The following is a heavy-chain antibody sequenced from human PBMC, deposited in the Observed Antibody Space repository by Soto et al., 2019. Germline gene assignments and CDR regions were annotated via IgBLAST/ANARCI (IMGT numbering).Heavy chain of an antibody. D-gene: IGHD2-2*01. CDR2: ISAYNGNT. CDR3: ARVKNSVVVPAPKSYNWLDP. J-gene: IGHJ5*02. Sequence: ASVKVSCKASGYTFTSYGISWVRQAPGQGLEWMGWISAYNGNTNYAQKLQGRVTMTTDTSTSTAYMELRSLRSDDTAVYYCARVKNSVVVPAPKSYNWLDPWGKGTLVTVSS. CDR1: GYTFTSYG. V-gene: IGHV1-18*01.